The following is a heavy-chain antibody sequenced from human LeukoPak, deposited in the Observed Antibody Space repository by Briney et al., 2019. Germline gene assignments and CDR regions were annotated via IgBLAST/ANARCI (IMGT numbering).Heavy chain of an antibody. D-gene: IGHD2-2*01. CDR1: GFTFSSYA. J-gene: IGHJ3*02. CDR2: ISYDGSNK. V-gene: IGHV3-30*01. CDR3: AREDDIVVVPAPIVAIFGVTRKGAFDI. Sequence: GGSLRLSCAASGFTFSSYAMHWVRQAPGKGLEWVAVISYDGSNKYYADSVKGRFTISRDNSKNTLYLQMNSLRAEDTAVYYCAREDDIVVVPAPIVAIFGVTRKGAFDIWGQGTMVTVSS.